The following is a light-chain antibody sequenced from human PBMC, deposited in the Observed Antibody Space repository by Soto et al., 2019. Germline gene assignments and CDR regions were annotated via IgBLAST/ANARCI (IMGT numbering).Light chain of an antibody. CDR2: AAS. J-gene: IGKJ2*01. V-gene: IGKV1-39*01. CDR3: HQSLTTHRT. CDR1: QRISTY. Sequence: DIQMTQFPSSLSASVGDRVTITCRASQRISTYLNWYQQKPGKAPKLLIYAASSLQSGVPSPFSGSGSGTDFTITITTLQPEDFATYYCHQSLTTHRTFGQGTKLEFK.